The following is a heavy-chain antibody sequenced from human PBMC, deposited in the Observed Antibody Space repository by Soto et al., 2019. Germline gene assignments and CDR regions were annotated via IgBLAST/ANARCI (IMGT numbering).Heavy chain of an antibody. Sequence: QVQLQESGPGLVKPSETLSLTCTVSGGSISSYYWSWIRQPPGKGLEWIGYIYFSGGTNYNPSLKSRVNTSVDTSKNQFSLKLSSVTAADTAVYYCARERRSSYGSIWDYWGQGTLVTVSS. J-gene: IGHJ4*02. D-gene: IGHD6-6*01. CDR1: GGSISSYY. V-gene: IGHV4-59*12. CDR3: ARERRSSYGSIWDY. CDR2: IYFSGGT.